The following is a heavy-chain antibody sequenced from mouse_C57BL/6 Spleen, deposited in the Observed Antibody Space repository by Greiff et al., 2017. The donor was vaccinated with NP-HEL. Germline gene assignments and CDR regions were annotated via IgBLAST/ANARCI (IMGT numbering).Heavy chain of an antibody. J-gene: IGHJ3*01. CDR3: VRDGLTGTTLWFAY. V-gene: IGHV10-3*01. CDR1: GFTFTTYA. CDR2: IRSKSSNYAT. Sequence: EVKLMESGGGLVQPKGSLKLSCAASGFTFTTYAMHWVRQAPGKGLEWVARIRSKSSNYATYYADSVKDRFTISRDDSQSMLYLQMNNLKTEDTAMYYCVRDGLTGTTLWFAYWGQGTLVTVSA. D-gene: IGHD4-1*01.